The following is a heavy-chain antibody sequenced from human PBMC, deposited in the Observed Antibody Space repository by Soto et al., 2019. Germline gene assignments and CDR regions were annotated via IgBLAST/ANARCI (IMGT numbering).Heavy chain of an antibody. D-gene: IGHD3-10*01. CDR2: ISSTAGRTS. J-gene: IGHJ6*02. Sequence: PGGSLRLSCATSGFTFNTYPMTWVRQAPGKGLEWVSSISSTAGRTSSYADSVKGRFAISRDFSDKTVYLQMNNLRVDDTAVYFCAKGVLSFHYGMEVWGQGTTVTVSS. V-gene: IGHV3-23*01. CDR3: AKGVLSFHYGMEV. CDR1: GFTFNTYP.